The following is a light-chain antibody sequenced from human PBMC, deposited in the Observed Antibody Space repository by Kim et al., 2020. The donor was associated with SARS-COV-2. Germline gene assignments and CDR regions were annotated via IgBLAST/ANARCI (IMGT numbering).Light chain of an antibody. CDR2: GTS. CDR3: QQYNRWPPYI. CDR1: QSVSTN. V-gene: IGKV3-15*01. Sequence: VSPGERAPLSCRTSQSVSTNLAWYQQKPGQAPRLLIYGTSPRATGIPPRFSGSGSGTEFTLTISSLQSEDFAIYYCQQYNRWPPYIFGQGTKLEI. J-gene: IGKJ2*01.